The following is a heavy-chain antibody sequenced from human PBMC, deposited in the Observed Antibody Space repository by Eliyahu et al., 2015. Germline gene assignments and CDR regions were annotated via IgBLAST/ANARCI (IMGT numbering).Heavy chain of an antibody. J-gene: IGHJ4*02. V-gene: IGHV3-30*18. CDR3: AKDGHGDSYFDV. CDR1: GXTFSSFG. Sequence: QVQLVESGGGVVQPGTSLRXPCXAXGXTFSSFGMHXVRQAPGKGLEWVALISFDGSDKYFADSVQGRFTISRDNSKNTLYLQMNSLRAEDTAVYYCAKDGHGDSYFDVWGQGTLVTVSS. D-gene: IGHD4-17*01. CDR2: ISFDGSDK.